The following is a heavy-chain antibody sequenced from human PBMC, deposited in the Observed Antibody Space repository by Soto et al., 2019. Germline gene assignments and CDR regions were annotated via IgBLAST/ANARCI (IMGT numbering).Heavy chain of an antibody. J-gene: IGHJ6*02. Sequence: ASVKVSCKASGYTFTSSFMHWVRQAPGQGLEWMGIVNPASGSTSYAQKFQGRVTMTRDTSTRTVYMELSSLRSEDSAVYYCASRRGVIGYYRMDVWGQGTTVTVSS. CDR3: ASRRGVIGYYRMDV. V-gene: IGHV1-46*01. CDR2: VNPASGST. CDR1: GYTFTSSF. D-gene: IGHD1-26*01.